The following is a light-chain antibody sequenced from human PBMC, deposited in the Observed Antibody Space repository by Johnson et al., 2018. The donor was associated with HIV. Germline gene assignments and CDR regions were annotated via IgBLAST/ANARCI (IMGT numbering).Light chain of an antibody. V-gene: IGLV1-51*02. CDR2: ENN. J-gene: IGLJ1*01. CDR1: SSNIGNNY. CDR3: GTWDSSLSAGEV. Sequence: QSVLTQPPSVSAAPGQRVTISCSGSSSNIGNNYVSWYQQLPGTAPKLLIYENNKRPSGIPDRFSGSKSGTSATLRITGLHTGDEADYYCGTWDSSLSAGEVFGTGTKVTVL.